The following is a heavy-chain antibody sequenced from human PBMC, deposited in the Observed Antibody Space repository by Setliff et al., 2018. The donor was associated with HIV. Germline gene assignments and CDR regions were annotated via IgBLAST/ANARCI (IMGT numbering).Heavy chain of an antibody. D-gene: IGHD3-22*01. CDR3: ARDRKIVDPKIYYYYGMDV. CDR1: GGTISNSG. CDR2: FLPMLGIS. J-gene: IGHJ6*02. Sequence: ASVKVSCKASGGTISNSGISWVRQAPGQGLEWMGGFLPMLGISNYAQEFQGRVTITADESTSTAYMELSSLRSDDTAVYYCARDRKIVDPKIYYYYGMDVWGQGTTVTVSS. V-gene: IGHV1-69*10.